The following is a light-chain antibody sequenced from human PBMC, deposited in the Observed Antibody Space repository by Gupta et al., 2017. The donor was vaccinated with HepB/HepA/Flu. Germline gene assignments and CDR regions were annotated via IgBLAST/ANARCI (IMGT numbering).Light chain of an antibody. V-gene: IGKV3-20*01. CDR1: QTITANL. CDR2: GAS. J-gene: IGKJ1*01. Sequence: EIVLTQSPGTLSLSPGTRATLSCRASQTITANLLAWYQQKPGQAPRVLIDGASSRSTDIPDRFTGSGSGTDFTLTSSRLEPEDVAVYYCQQYDTAPKTFGQGTKVEMK. CDR3: QQYDTAPKT.